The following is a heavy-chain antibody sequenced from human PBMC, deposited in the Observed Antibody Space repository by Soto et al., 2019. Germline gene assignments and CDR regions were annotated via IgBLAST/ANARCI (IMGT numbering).Heavy chain of an antibody. Sequence: QVRLQESGPGLVKPSQTLSLTCTVSGGFTTSGAYYWGWVRQQPGKGPEWIAYINYRGTTYYNPSLKSRVTMSIDTSKNYFSLNVTSLSAADTAVYYCARVSATGTRWFDPWGQGTLVTVSS. CDR2: INYRGTT. D-gene: IGHD6-13*01. CDR1: GGFTTSGAYY. CDR3: ARVSATGTRWFDP. J-gene: IGHJ5*02. V-gene: IGHV4-31*03.